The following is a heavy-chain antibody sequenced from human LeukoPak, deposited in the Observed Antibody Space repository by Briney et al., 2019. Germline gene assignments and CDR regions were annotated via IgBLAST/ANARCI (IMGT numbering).Heavy chain of an antibody. Sequence: ASVKVSCKASGYTFTSYDINWVRQATGQGLEWMGWMNPNSGNTGYAQKFQGRVTITRNTSISTAYMELSSLRSEGTAVYYCARGRSIVGATTLDYWGQGTLVTVSS. V-gene: IGHV1-8*03. CDR2: MNPNSGNT. CDR3: ARGRSIVGATTLDY. J-gene: IGHJ4*02. D-gene: IGHD1-26*01. CDR1: GYTFTSYD.